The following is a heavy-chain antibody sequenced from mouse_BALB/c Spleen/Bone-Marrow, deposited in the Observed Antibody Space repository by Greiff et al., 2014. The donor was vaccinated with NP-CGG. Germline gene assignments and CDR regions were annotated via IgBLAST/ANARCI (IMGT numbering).Heavy chain of an antibody. CDR1: GYSITSDYA. D-gene: IGHD2-1*01. J-gene: IGHJ4*01. CDR3: ARFYYGNYAAMDY. V-gene: IGHV3-2*02. CDR2: ISYSGST. Sequence: VQLKESGPGLVKPSQSLSLTCTVTGYSITSDYAWNWIRQFPGNKLEWMGYISYSGSTSYNPSLKSRISITRDTSKNQFFLQLNSVTTEDTATYYCARFYYGNYAAMDYWGQGTSVTVSS.